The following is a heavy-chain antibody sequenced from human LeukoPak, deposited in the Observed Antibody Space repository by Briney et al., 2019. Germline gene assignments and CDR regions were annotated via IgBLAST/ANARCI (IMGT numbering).Heavy chain of an antibody. Sequence: EASVKVSCKTSGYTFTSYGISWVRQAPGQGLEWMGWISAYNGNTNYAQKLQGSVTMTTDTSTSTAYMELRSLRSDDTAVYYCAIYVAVTGIDYWGQGTLVTVSS. J-gene: IGHJ4*02. CDR3: AIYVAVTGIDY. CDR2: ISAYNGNT. V-gene: IGHV1-18*04. D-gene: IGHD6-19*01. CDR1: GYTFTSYG.